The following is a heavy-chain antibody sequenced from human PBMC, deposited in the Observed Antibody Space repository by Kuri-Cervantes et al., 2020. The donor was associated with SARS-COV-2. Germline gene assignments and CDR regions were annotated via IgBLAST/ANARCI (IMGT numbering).Heavy chain of an antibody. CDR3: ARGRKGATVTTSPDL. D-gene: IGHD4-17*01. Sequence: SETLSLTCAVYGGSFSGYYWSWIRQPPGKGLEWIGYIYYSGSTNYNPSLKSRVTISVDTSKNQFSLKLSSVTAADTAVYYCARGRKGATVTTSPDLWGRGTLVTVSS. CDR1: GGSFSGYY. V-gene: IGHV4-59*01. J-gene: IGHJ2*01. CDR2: IYYSGST.